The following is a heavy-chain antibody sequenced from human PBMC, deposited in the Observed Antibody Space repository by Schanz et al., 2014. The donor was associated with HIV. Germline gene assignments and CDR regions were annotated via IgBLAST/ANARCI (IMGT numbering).Heavy chain of an antibody. V-gene: IGHV3-33*01. CDR3: ARDAASHSYGSTMDV. CDR1: GFTFSSYG. CDR2: IWYDGSNK. D-gene: IGHD5-18*01. J-gene: IGHJ6*02. Sequence: QVQLVESRGGVVQPGKSLRLSCAASGFTFSSYGMHWVRQAPGKGLEWVAVIWYDGSNKYYTDSVKGRFTISRDSSKNTLYLQMNSLRAEDTAVYYCARDAASHSYGSTMDVGGQGTTVTVSS.